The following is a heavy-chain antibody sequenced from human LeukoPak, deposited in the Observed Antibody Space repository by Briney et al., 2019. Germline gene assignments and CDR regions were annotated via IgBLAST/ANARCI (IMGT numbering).Heavy chain of an antibody. J-gene: IGHJ6*02. Sequence: SQTLSLTCAFSGYSLSSYSAAWHWLRQSPSRGVEGLGSTYYRSKLYKDSAVSVKTQITINPDTCKNQFSLQLSSVTPEDTAVYYCARVSSGWYEYGMDVWGQGTTVTVSS. V-gene: IGHV6-1*01. D-gene: IGHD6-13*01. CDR1: GYSLSSYSAA. CDR2: TYYRSKLYK. CDR3: ARVSSGWYEYGMDV.